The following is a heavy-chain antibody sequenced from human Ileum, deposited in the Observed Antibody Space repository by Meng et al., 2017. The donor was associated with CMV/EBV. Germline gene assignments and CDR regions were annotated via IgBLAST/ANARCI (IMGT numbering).Heavy chain of an antibody. V-gene: IGHV3-74*01. CDR2: INSDGTST. CDR3: ATGSGSPWRY. Sequence: GESLKISCAASGLIFSTYWMHWVRQVPGKGLVWVARINSDGTSTLYADSVKGRFTISRDNANNTLYLQMNSLRAEDTAVYFCATGSGSPWRYWGQGTLVTVSS. J-gene: IGHJ4*02. CDR1: GLIFSTYW. D-gene: IGHD3-3*01.